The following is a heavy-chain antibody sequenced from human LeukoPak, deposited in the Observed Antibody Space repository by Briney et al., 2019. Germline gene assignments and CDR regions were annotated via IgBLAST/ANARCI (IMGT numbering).Heavy chain of an antibody. V-gene: IGHV3-48*03. CDR1: GFAFSNYA. CDR3: ARVIIVGATGI. Sequence: GSLRLSCPASGFAFSNYAMHWVRQAPGKGLEWVSYISSGGSTVHYADSVKGRFTISRDNAKNSLFLQMNSLTAEDTAVYYCARVIIVGATGIWGQGTMVTVSS. J-gene: IGHJ3*02. CDR2: ISSGGSTV. D-gene: IGHD1-26*01.